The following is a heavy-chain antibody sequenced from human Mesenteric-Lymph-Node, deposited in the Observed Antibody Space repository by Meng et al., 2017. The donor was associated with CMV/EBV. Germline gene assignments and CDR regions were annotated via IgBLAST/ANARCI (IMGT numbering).Heavy chain of an antibody. J-gene: IGHJ4*02. CDR3: LKYCITTSCDTSGAY. Sequence: FTFSDAWMHWVRQAPGKGLEWVGRIRKMADGGTAEYGTPVKGRFTISRDDSKNTLYLQMDSLKAEDTALYYCLKYCITTSCDTSGAYWGQGTLVTVSS. V-gene: IGHV3-15*01. CDR2: IRKMADGGTA. D-gene: IGHD2-2*02. CDR1: FTFSDAW.